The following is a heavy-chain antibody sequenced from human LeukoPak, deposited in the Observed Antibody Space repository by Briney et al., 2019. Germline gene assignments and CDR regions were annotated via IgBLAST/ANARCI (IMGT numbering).Heavy chain of an antibody. CDR2: INPNSGGT. V-gene: IGHV1-2*02. J-gene: IGHJ5*02. Sequence: ASVKVSCKASGYTFTGYYMHWVRQAPGQGLEWMGWINPNSGGTNYAQKFQGGVTMTRDTSISTAYMELSRLRSDDTAVYYCARNGVADNWFDPWGQGTLVTVSS. D-gene: IGHD3-3*01. CDR1: GYTFTGYY. CDR3: ARNGVADNWFDP.